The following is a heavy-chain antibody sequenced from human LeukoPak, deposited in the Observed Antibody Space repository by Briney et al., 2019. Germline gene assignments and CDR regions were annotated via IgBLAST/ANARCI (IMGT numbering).Heavy chain of an antibody. CDR2: IIPILGIA. CDR3: ARGAAVADIETPDY. V-gene: IGHV1-69*04. D-gene: IGHD6-19*01. Sequence: ASVKVSCKASGGTFSSYAISWVRQAPGQGLEWMGRIIPILGIANYAQKFQGRVTMTRDTSTSTVYMELSSLRSEDTAVYYCARGAAVADIETPDYWGQGTLVTVSS. CDR1: GGTFSSYA. J-gene: IGHJ4*02.